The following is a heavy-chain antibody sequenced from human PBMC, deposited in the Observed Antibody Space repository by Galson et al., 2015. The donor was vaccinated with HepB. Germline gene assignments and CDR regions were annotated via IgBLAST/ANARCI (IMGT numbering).Heavy chain of an antibody. Sequence: TLSLTCTVSGGSISNYYWSWIRQPPEKGLEWIGYIYYSGSTNYNPSLKSRVTISVDTSKNQFSLKLSSVTAADTAVYYCARGGAYVGATSWFDPWGQGTLVTVSS. J-gene: IGHJ5*02. CDR3: ARGGAYVGATSWFDP. V-gene: IGHV4-59*01. CDR1: GGSISNYY. CDR2: IYYSGST. D-gene: IGHD1-26*01.